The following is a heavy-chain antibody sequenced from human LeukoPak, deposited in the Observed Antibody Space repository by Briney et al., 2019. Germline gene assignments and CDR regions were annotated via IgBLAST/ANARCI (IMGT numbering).Heavy chain of an antibody. Sequence: PGRSLRLSCAASGFTFSRYGMHWVRQAPGKGLEWVALISHDASNKYYADSVKGRFTISRDKSKNTLYLQMNSLRVEDTAVYYCAKDENPGMAVAGTAADYWGQGTLVTVSS. V-gene: IGHV3-30*18. D-gene: IGHD6-19*01. CDR2: ISHDASNK. CDR3: AKDENPGMAVAGTAADY. CDR1: GFTFSRYG. J-gene: IGHJ4*02.